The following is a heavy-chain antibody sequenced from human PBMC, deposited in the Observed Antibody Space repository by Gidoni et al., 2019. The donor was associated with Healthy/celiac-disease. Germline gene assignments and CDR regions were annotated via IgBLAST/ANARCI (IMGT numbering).Heavy chain of an antibody. J-gene: IGHJ4*02. CDR3: AKGRVDTAMDIYFDY. CDR2: ISYDGSNK. Sequence: QVQLVESGGGVVKPGRSLRLSCAASGFPFSSYGMHWVRQAPGKGLEWVAVISYDGSNKYYAESVKGRFTISRDNSKNTLYLQMNSLRAEDTAVYYCAKGRVDTAMDIYFDYWGQGTLVTVSS. CDR1: GFPFSSYG. V-gene: IGHV3-30*18. D-gene: IGHD5-18*01.